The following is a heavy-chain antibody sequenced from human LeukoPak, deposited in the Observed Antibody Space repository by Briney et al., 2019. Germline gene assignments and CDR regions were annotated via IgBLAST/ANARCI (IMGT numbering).Heavy chain of an antibody. CDR2: IDHSGST. Sequence: SETLSLTCTVSGYSISSGYYWGWIRPPPGKGLEWTGSIDHSGSTYYNPSLKSRVTISVDTSKTQFSLSLSSVTAADTAVYYCARSSYYYGADAFDIWGQGTMVTVSS. CDR1: GYSISSGYY. V-gene: IGHV4-38-2*02. CDR3: ARSSYYYGADAFDI. D-gene: IGHD3-10*01. J-gene: IGHJ3*02.